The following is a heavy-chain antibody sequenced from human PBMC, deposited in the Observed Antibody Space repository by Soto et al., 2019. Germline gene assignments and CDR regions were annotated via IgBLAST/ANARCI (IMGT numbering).Heavy chain of an antibody. CDR3: ARVYRETLNYYYYYGMDV. J-gene: IGHJ6*02. Sequence: NPSETLSLTCTVSGGSISSGDYYWSWIRQPPGKGLEWIGYIYYSGSTYYNPSLKSRVTISVDTSKNQFSLKLSSVTAADTAVYYCARVYRETLNYYYYYGMDVWGQGTTVTVSS. V-gene: IGHV4-30-4*01. CDR2: IYYSGST. CDR1: GGSISSGDYY.